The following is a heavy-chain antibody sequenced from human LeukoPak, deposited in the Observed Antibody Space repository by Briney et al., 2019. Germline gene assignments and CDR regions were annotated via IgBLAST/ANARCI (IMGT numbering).Heavy chain of an antibody. V-gene: IGHV4-59*01. D-gene: IGHD4-11*01. J-gene: IGHJ4*02. Sequence: PSETLSLTCAVSGGSISSYYWSWIRQPPGKGLEWIGYIYYSGSTNYNPSLKSRVTISVDTSKNQFSLKLSSVTAADTAVYYCASLRGGARGNYVFDYWGQGTLVTVSS. CDR1: GGSISSYY. CDR2: IYYSGST. CDR3: ASLRGGARGNYVFDY.